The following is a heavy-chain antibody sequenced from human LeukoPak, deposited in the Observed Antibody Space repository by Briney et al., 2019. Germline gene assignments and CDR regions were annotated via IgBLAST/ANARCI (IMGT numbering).Heavy chain of an antibody. CDR2: VKQDGSEK. CDR3: ATDGGSGPFDY. D-gene: IGHD3-10*01. V-gene: IGHV3-7*01. J-gene: IGHJ4*01. CDR1: AFTFSNYW. Sequence: PGGSLRLSCEASAFTFSNYWMSWVRQAPGKGLEWVANVKQDGSEKYYVDSVKGRFTISRDNAKNSLYLQMNSLRAEDTAVYYCATDGGSGPFDYWGHGTLVTAAS.